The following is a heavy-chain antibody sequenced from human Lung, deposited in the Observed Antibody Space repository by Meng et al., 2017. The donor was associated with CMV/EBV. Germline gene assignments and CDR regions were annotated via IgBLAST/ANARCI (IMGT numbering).Heavy chain of an antibody. CDR1: GDSITNHNW. V-gene: IGHV4-4*02. CDR3: LRRSGGSV. CDR2: IPHRGSS. J-gene: IGHJ1*01. Sequence: QLQLRGSGPALVKPSETLSLTCAVSGDSITNHNWWAWVRQPPGKGLEWIGEIPHRGSSAYNPSLKSRVSMSIDKSKNQFSLKLTSVTAADTAVYHCLRRSGGSVWGQGTLVTVSS. D-gene: IGHD3-10*01.